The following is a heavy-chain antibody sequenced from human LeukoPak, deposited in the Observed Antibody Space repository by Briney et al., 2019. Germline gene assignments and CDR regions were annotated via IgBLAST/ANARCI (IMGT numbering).Heavy chain of an antibody. J-gene: IGHJ4*02. CDR1: GYTFTSYY. D-gene: IGHD3-16*01. Sequence: ASVKVSCKASGYTFTSYYVHWVRQAPGQGLEWMGIISPSGGSTGYAQKFQGRVTMTRDTSTSTVHMELSSLRSEDTAMYYCARGGYYDNNRIDSWGQGTLVTVSS. CDR2: ISPSGGST. V-gene: IGHV1-46*01. CDR3: ARGGYYDNNRIDS.